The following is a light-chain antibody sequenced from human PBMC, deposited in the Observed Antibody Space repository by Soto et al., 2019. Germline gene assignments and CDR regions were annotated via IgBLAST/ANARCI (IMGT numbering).Light chain of an antibody. V-gene: IGLV2-23*01. CDR2: EGT. CDR3: SSYTSSSIDV. J-gene: IGLJ1*01. Sequence: QSALTQPASVSGSPGQSITVSCAGTSSDVGGYNLVSWYQQHPGKAPKPIIYEGTERPSGISPRFSGSKSGNTASLTISGLQAEDEADYYCSSYTSSSIDVFGSGTKGTVL. CDR1: SSDVGGYNL.